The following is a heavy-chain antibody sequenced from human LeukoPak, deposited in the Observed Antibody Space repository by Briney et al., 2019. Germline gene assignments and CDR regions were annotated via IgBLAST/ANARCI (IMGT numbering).Heavy chain of an antibody. CDR1: GFTFSSYS. CDR3: ARLIVGAVPLYYFDY. CDR2: ISSSSSYI. D-gene: IGHD1-26*01. Sequence: GGSLRLSCAASGFTFSSYSMNWVRQAPGKGLEWVSSISSSSSYIYYADSVKGRFTTSRDNAKNSLYLQMNSLRAEDTAVYYCARLIVGAVPLYYFDYWGQGTLVTVSS. V-gene: IGHV3-21*01. J-gene: IGHJ4*02.